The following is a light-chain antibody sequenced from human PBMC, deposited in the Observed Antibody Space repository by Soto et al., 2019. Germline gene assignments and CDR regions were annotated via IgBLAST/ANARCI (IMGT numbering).Light chain of an antibody. J-gene: IGLJ2*01. V-gene: IGLV1-51*01. CDR3: STWDTSLITVV. CDR2: DNH. CDR1: TSNIGNNL. Sequence: QSALTQPPSLSAAPGQEVTISCSGMTSNIGNNLVSWYQQLPGAAPKLLIFDNHERPSGIPDRFSGSKSGTSATLRISGLQTGDEADYYCSTWDTSLITVVFGGGTKLTVL.